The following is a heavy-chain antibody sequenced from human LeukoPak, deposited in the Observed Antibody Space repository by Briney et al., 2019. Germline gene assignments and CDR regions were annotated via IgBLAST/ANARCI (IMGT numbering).Heavy chain of an antibody. V-gene: IGHV1-69*13. CDR1: GGTFSSYA. Sequence: SVKVSCKASGGTFSSYAISWVRQAPGQGLEWMGGIIPIFGTANYAQKFQGRVTITADESTSTAYMALSSLRSEDTAVYYCARNIAAAGHSTLDYWGQGTLVTVSS. J-gene: IGHJ4*02. CDR3: ARNIAAAGHSTLDY. D-gene: IGHD6-13*01. CDR2: IIPIFGTA.